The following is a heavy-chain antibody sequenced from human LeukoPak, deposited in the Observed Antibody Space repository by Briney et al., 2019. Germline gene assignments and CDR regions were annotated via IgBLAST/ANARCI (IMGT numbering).Heavy chain of an antibody. CDR2: ISGRSDSI. V-gene: IGHV3-23*01. J-gene: IGHJ6*02. Sequence: GGSLRLSCAAAGFTFSSYTMSWVRQAPGKGLERVSGISGRSDSIYYADSVEGRFTISRDYSKSTVDLQMNSLRAEDTAVYYCAREKWERHHCGVDVWGQGTTVTVSS. CDR1: GFTFSSYT. CDR3: AREKWERHHCGVDV. D-gene: IGHD1-26*01.